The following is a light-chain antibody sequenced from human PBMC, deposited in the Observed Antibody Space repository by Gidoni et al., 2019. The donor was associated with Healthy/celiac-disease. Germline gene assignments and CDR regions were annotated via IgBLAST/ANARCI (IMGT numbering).Light chain of an antibody. Sequence: AFTPSPATLSVSPGERATLPCRASQSVSSYLAWYQQKPGQAPRLLIYGASNRATGIPARFSGSGSGTEFTLTISSLEPEDFAVYYCQQYNNWPRTFXQXTKVXIK. CDR3: QQYNNWPRT. CDR1: QSVSSY. CDR2: GAS. V-gene: IGKV3-11*01. J-gene: IGKJ1*01.